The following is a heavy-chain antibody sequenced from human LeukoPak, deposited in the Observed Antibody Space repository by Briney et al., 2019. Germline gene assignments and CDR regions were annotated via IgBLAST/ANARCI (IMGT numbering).Heavy chain of an antibody. V-gene: IGHV4-59*01. J-gene: IGHJ6*03. CDR2: IYYSGST. D-gene: IGHD2-2*01. CDR3: ARDGPNLGYCSSTSCYKAYYYYYYMDV. Sequence: SETLSLTCTVSGGSISSYYWSWIRQPPGKGLEWIGYIYYSGSTNYNPSLKSRVTVSVDTSKNQFSLKLSSVTAADTAVYYCARDGPNLGYCSSTSCYKAYYYYYYMDVWGKGTTVTVSS. CDR1: GGSISSYY.